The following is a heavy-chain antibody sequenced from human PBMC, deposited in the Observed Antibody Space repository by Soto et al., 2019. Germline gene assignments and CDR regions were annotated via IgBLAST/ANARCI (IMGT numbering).Heavy chain of an antibody. CDR3: ASLDIAFDY. CDR2: IYYSGST. CDR1: GGSISSYY. V-gene: IGHV4-59*08. J-gene: IGHJ4*02. D-gene: IGHD2-15*01. Sequence: SETLSLTCTVSGGSISSYYWSWIRQPPGKGLEWIGYIYYSGSTNYNPSLKSRVTISVDTSKNQFSLKLSSVTAADTAVYYCASLDIAFDYWGQGTLVTVSS.